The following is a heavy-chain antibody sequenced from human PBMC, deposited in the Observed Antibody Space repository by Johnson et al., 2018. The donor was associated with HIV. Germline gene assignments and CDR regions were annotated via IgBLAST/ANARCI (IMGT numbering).Heavy chain of an antibody. J-gene: IGHJ3*02. Sequence: VQLVESGGGLVQPGGSLRLSCAASGFTFSSYAMSWVRQAPGQGLEWVSAISGSGGSTYYADSVKGRFPISRDNSKNTLFLQMNSLRVEDTAVYYCARLKNGAFDIWGQGTMVTVSS. D-gene: IGHD2-8*01. CDR3: ARLKNGAFDI. CDR2: ISGSGGST. CDR1: GFTFSSYA. V-gene: IGHV3-23*04.